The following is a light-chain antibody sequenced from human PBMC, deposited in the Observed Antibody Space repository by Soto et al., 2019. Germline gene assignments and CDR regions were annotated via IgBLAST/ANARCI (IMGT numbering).Light chain of an antibody. J-gene: IGKJ1*01. CDR1: QSVSSS. CDR3: QQYNNWPQT. CDR2: DAS. Sequence: EIVMTQSPATLSVSPGERATLSCRASQSVSSSLAWYQQKPGQAPRLLLYDASNRATGIPARFSGSGSGTEFTLTISSLQSGDFAEYHCQQYNNWPQTFGQGTKVDIK. V-gene: IGKV3D-15*01.